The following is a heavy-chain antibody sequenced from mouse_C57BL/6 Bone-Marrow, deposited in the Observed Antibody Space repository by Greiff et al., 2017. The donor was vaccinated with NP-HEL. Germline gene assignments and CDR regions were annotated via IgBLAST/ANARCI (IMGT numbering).Heavy chain of an antibody. CDR2: IYPRSGNT. J-gene: IGHJ3*01. Sequence: VKLMESGAELARPGASVKLSCKASGYTFTSYGISWVKQRTGQGLEWIGEIYPRSGNTYYNEKFKGKATLTADKSSSTAYMELRSLTSEDSAVYFCARYYYSNSWFAYWGQGTLVTVSA. D-gene: IGHD2-5*01. CDR1: GYTFTSYG. V-gene: IGHV1-81*01. CDR3: ARYYYSNSWFAY.